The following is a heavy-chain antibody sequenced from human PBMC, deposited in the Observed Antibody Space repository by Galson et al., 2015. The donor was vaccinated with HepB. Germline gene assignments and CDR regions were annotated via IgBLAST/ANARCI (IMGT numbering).Heavy chain of an antibody. V-gene: IGHV3-33*01. CDR3: AGEGPYASSCMDY. J-gene: IGHJ4*02. Sequence: SLRLSCAASGFIFSSFGMHWVRQAPGKGLEWVGVIWSDGSNKYYAVFVKGRFTISRDNSKNTAYLRMNSLRVEDTAVYYCAGEGPYASSCMDYWGQGTLVTVSS. D-gene: IGHD6-13*01. CDR1: GFIFSSFG. CDR2: IWSDGSNK.